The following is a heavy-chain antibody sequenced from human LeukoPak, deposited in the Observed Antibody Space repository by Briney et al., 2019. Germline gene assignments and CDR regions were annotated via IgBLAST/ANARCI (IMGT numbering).Heavy chain of an antibody. D-gene: IGHD3-3*01. CDR3: ARQLMDDFWSGYYLGYYYYYGMDV. CDR2: INPNSGGT. V-gene: IGHV1-2*02. Sequence: ASVKVSCKASGYTFTGYYMHWVRQAPGQGLEWMGWINPNSGGTNYAQKFRGRVTMTRDTSISTAYMELSRLRSDDTAVYYCARQLMDDFWSGYYLGYYYYYGMDVWGQGTTVTVSS. CDR1: GYTFTGYY. J-gene: IGHJ6*02.